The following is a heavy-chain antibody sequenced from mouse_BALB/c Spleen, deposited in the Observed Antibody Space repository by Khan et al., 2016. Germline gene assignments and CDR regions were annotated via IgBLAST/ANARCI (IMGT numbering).Heavy chain of an antibody. Sequence: EVELVESGGGLVQPGGSLRLSCATSGFTFTDYYMSWVRQPPGKALEWLGFIRNKANGYTTEYSASVKGRFTISRDNSQSILHLQRNTPRDEDSATYYCARVPWDVVDYWGQATTLTVSS. D-gene: IGHD4-1*01. V-gene: IGHV7-3*02. CDR1: GFTFTDYY. J-gene: IGHJ2*01. CDR2: IRNKANGYTT. CDR3: ARVPWDVVDY.